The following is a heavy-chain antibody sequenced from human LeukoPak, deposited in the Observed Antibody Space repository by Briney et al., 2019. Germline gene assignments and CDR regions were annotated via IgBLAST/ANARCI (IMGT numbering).Heavy chain of an antibody. CDR3: ARVRDTGVSFYRSFDH. V-gene: IGHV3-7*01. J-gene: IGHJ4*02. Sequence: PGGSLRLSCAVSGFTVTSNYMSWVRQAPGKGLEWMASLKQDGDEKFYVDSVKGRFTISRDNPQSSLYLEMNSLRAEDTAVYYCARVRDTGVSFYRSFDHWGQGTLVTVSS. CDR2: LKQDGDEK. CDR1: GFTVTSNY. D-gene: IGHD2-8*02.